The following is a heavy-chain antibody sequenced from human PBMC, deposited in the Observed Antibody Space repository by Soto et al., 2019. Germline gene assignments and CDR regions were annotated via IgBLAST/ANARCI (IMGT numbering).Heavy chain of an antibody. V-gene: IGHV4-59*01. CDR2: VYYSGST. J-gene: IGHJ4*02. CDR3: AKYRRTDSEGYRLDF. D-gene: IGHD5-12*01. Sequence: SETLSLTCSVSGASIHNNYWSWIRQPPGKGLEWIGFVYYSGSTSTQYNPSLQSRVAMSVDSSKNHFALKLTSMTAADTAIYYCAKYRRTDSEGYRLDFWGPGTLVTVSS. CDR1: GASIHNNY.